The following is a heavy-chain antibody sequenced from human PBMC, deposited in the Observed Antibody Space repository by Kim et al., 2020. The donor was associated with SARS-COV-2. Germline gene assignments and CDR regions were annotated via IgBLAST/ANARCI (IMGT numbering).Heavy chain of an antibody. D-gene: IGHD5-18*01. CDR2: IGRSRGYT. CDR1: GFACSDYS. V-gene: IGHV3-21*01. J-gene: IGHJ2*01. CDR3: ARDKRDSYGGRYFDL. Sequence: GGSLRLSCAASGFACSDYSMNWVRQAPGKGLEWVSSIGRSRGYTKYADSVRGRFTISRDNAENSLYLQMNSLRADDTAVYYCARDKRDSYGGRYFDLWGRGTLVTVSS.